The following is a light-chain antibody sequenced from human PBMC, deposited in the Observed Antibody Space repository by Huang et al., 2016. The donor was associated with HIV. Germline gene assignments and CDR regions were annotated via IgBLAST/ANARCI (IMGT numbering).Light chain of an antibody. CDR1: QSVSSN. CDR3: QQYNNWPRT. Sequence: EIVVTQSPATLSVSQGERATLSCRASQSVSSNLGWYQQKPGKAPGVLIYGASIRASGIPARFSGSVSGTEFTLTISSLQSEDFAVYYCQQYNNWPRTFGQGTKVEIK. V-gene: IGKV3-15*01. J-gene: IGKJ1*01. CDR2: GAS.